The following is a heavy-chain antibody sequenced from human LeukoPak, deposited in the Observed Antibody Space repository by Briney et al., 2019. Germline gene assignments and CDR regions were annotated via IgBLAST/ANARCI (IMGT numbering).Heavy chain of an antibody. CDR2: IYSGGTR. Sequence: GGSLRLSCAASGFTVSSNYMNWVPQAPGKGLEWVSIIYSGGTRYYADSVTGRFTISRDNSKNTLYLQMDHLGAGDTAVFFWSGRNPHSGASHPSVFDIWGQGTLVTVSS. V-gene: IGHV3-66*01. J-gene: IGHJ3*02. CDR3: SGRNPHSGASHPSVFDI. CDR1: GFTVSSNY. D-gene: IGHD6-19*01.